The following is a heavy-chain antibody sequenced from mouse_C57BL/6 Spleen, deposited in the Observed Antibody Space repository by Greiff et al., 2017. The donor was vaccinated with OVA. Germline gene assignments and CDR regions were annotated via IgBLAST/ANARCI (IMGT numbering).Heavy chain of an antibody. Sequence: EVQLVESGGGLVQPKGSLKLSCAASGFTFNTYDMNWVRQAPGKGLEWVVRIRSKSSNYATYYADSVKYRFTISRDDSQIMLYLQMNNLKTEYTAMYYCVSEGLQHYYAMDYWGQGTSVTVSS. CDR2: IRSKSSNYAT. CDR3: VSEGLQHYYAMDY. V-gene: IGHV10-3*01. J-gene: IGHJ4*01. D-gene: IGHD2-4*01. CDR1: GFTFNTYD.